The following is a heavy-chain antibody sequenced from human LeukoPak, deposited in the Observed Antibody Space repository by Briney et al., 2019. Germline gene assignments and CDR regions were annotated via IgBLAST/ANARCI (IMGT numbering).Heavy chain of an antibody. Sequence: PGGSLRLSCAASGFTFSSYSMNWVRQAPGKGLEWVSSISSSSSYIYYADSVKGRFTISRDNAKNSLYLQMNSLKTEDTAVYYCTTVQWLEEFDYWGQGTLVTVS. D-gene: IGHD6-19*01. V-gene: IGHV3-21*03. CDR3: TTVQWLEEFDY. J-gene: IGHJ4*02. CDR2: ISSSSSYI. CDR1: GFTFSSYS.